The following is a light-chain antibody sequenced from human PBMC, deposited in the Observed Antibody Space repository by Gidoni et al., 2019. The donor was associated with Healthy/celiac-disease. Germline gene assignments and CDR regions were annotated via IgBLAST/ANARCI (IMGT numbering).Light chain of an antibody. J-gene: IGKJ3*01. CDR1: QGISNA. CDR2: DAS. Sequence: AIQLTQSPSSLSASVGDRVTITCRASQGISNALAWYQQKPGKAPKLLIYDASSLESWVPSRFSCSGSGTDFTLTISSLQPEYFATYYCQQFNNYPFTFGPGTKVDIK. CDR3: QQFNNYPFT. V-gene: IGKV1D-13*01.